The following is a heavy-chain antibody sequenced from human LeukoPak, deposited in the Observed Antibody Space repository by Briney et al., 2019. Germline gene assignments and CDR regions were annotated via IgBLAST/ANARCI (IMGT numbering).Heavy chain of an antibody. J-gene: IGHJ4*02. CDR3: ARDGYGDFYFDS. CDR2: IYYSGST. D-gene: IGHD4-17*01. Sequence: PSETLSLTCTVSGGSISSYYWSWIRQPPGKGLEWIAYIYYSGSTNYNPSLKSRVTISVDTSKNQFSLKLNSVTAADTAVYYCARDGYGDFYFDSWGQGTQVTVSS. V-gene: IGHV4-59*01. CDR1: GGSISSYY.